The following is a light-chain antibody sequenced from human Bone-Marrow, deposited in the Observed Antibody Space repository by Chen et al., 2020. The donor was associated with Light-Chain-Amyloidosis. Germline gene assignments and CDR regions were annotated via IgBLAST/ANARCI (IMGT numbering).Light chain of an antibody. V-gene: IGLV2-11*01. CDR3: CSYAGIYWV. Sequence: SALTQPGPVAGSAGQSVTISCTGTSRDVGGYDSVSWYQQYPGKAPKLMIYDFSKRPSGVPHRFSASKSGNTASLTISGLQAEDEAYYYCCSYAGIYWVFGGGTKLTVL. J-gene: IGLJ3*02. CDR1: SRDVGGYDS. CDR2: DFS.